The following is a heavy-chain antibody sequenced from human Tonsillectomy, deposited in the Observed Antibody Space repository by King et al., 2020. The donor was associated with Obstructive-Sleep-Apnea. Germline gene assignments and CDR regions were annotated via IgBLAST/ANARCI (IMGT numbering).Heavy chain of an antibody. J-gene: IGHJ3*02. CDR2: IFYNGNT. CDR1: GYSISSRSHY. Sequence: QLQESGPGLVKPSETLSLTCTVSGYSISSRSHYWNWIRQHPGKGLEWIAYIFYNGNTYYNPSLKSRLTLSVDEFKNQFSLRLSSVTAADTAMYYCVRSDDYHDDMIPGTFDAFDIWGQGIMVTVSS. V-gene: IGHV4-31*03. CDR3: VRSDDYHDDMIPGTFDAFDI. D-gene: IGHD3-16*01.